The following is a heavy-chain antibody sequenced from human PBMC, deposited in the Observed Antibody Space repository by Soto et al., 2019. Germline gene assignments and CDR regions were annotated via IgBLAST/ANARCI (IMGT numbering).Heavy chain of an antibody. J-gene: IGHJ5*01. CDR1: GATFSTTG. CDR2: IIPLFGTP. Sequence: QVQLVQSGAEVRKPGSSLRVSCKSSGATFSTTGISWVRQAPGQGLEWMGGIIPLFGTPKYARKFQGRVSLTADESTNTVYMEFKRLRRDDEAVYYCARASPVICGGDPCYRLDSSFDSWGQGSLVIVSS. CDR3: ARASPVICGGDPCYRLDSSFDS. V-gene: IGHV1-69*01. D-gene: IGHD2-21*02.